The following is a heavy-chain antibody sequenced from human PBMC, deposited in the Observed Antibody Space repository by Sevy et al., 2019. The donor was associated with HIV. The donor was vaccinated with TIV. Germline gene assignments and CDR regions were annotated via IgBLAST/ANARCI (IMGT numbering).Heavy chain of an antibody. V-gene: IGHV3-30-3*01. J-gene: IGHJ4*02. CDR2: ISYDGSNK. Sequence: GGSLRLSCAASGFTFSSYAMLWVRQAPGKGLEWVAVISYDGSNKYYADSVKGRFTISRVNSKNTLYLQMNSLRADDTAVCYCAREGYGDGIDYWGQGTLVTVSS. D-gene: IGHD5-18*01. CDR1: GFTFSSYA. CDR3: AREGYGDGIDY.